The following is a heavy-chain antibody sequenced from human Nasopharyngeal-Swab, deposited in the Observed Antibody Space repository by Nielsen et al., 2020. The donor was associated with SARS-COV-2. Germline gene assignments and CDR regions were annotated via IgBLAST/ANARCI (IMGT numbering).Heavy chain of an antibody. CDR3: ARQDRFYYYLDV. V-gene: IGHV3-21*01. CDR1: GFTFGSFG. D-gene: IGHD3-3*01. CDR2: TSPSSGYI. J-gene: IGHJ6*03. Sequence: GESLKISCAGSGFTFGSFGMTWVRQAPGKGLEWVSYTSPSSGYIYYAESLKGRFTISRDNGKNSVYLQMNSLRADDTAVYFCARQDRFYYYLDVWGKGTTVTVSS.